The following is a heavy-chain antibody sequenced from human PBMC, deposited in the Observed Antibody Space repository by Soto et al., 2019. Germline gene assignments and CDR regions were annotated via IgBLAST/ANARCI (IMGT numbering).Heavy chain of an antibody. D-gene: IGHD3-16*02. CDR1: GFTFSSYA. V-gene: IGHV3-23*01. J-gene: IGHJ5*02. CDR2: ISGSGGST. CDR3: ARGTLRIWGSYRYQGWFDP. Sequence: GGSLRLSCAASGFTFSSYAMSWVRQAPGKGLEWVSAISGSGGSTYYADSVKGRFTISRDNSKNTLYLQMNSLRSEDTAVYYCARGTLRIWGSYRYQGWFDPWGQGTLVTVSS.